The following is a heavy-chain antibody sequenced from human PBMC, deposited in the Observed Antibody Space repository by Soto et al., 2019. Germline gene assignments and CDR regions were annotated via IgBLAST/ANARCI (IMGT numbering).Heavy chain of an antibody. J-gene: IGHJ4*02. CDR1: GFTFSSYS. CDR3: ARGSIAVAPYYFDY. D-gene: IGHD6-19*01. Sequence: PGGSLRLSCAASGFTFSSYSMNWVRQAPGKGLEWVSSISSSSSYIYYADSVKGRFTISRDNAKNSLYLQMNSLRAEDTAVYYCARGSIAVAPYYFDYWGQGTLVTVSS. CDR2: ISSSSSYI. V-gene: IGHV3-21*01.